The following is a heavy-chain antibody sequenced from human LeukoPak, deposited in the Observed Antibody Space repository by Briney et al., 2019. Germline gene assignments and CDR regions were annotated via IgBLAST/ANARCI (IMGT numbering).Heavy chain of an antibody. J-gene: IGHJ4*02. D-gene: IGHD6-19*01. CDR1: GFTFSSYN. CDR3: ARRSGVAVAGAFDY. V-gene: IGHV3-23*01. Sequence: RGSLRLSCAASGFTFSSYNMNWVRQAPGKGLEWVSGISGSGDSTYYADSVKGRFTISRDNSKNTLYLQMNSLRAEDTAVYFCARRSGVAVAGAFDYWGQGTLVTVSS. CDR2: ISGSGDST.